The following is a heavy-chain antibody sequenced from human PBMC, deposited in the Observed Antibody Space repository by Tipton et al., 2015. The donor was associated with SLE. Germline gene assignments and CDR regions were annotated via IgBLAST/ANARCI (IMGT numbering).Heavy chain of an antibody. CDR2: INSDGSST. D-gene: IGHD5-18*01. CDR3: ARDRDTALDY. J-gene: IGHJ4*02. V-gene: IGHV3-74*01. Sequence: VQLVQSGGGLEQPGGSLRLSCAAAGFTFSSYAMSWVRQAPGKGLEWVSRINSDGSSTSYADSVKGRFTISRDNAKNTLYLQMNSLRAEDTAVYYCARDRDTALDYWGQGTLVTVSS. CDR1: GFTFSSYA.